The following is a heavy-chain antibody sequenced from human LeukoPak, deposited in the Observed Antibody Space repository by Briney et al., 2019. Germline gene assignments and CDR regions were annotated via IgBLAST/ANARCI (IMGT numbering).Heavy chain of an antibody. CDR2: IKQDGSEK. J-gene: IGHJ4*02. CDR1: GFTFSSYR. D-gene: IGHD5-18*01. Sequence: GGSLRLSCAASGFTFSSYRMTWIRQAPGKGLEWVANIKQDGSEKYYVDSVKGRFTISRDNAKNSLYLQMNSLRAEDTAVYYCARDAGGGYSCYDCWGQGTLVTVSS. V-gene: IGHV3-7*01. CDR3: ARDAGGGYSCYDC.